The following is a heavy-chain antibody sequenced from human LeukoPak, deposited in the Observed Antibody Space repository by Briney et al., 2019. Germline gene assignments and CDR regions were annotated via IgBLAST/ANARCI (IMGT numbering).Heavy chain of an antibody. J-gene: IGHJ4*02. CDR3: AAYYYGSGSYYNGNDY. Sequence: ASVKVSCKASGYTLTDYSMHWVRQAPGLGLEWMGRINPNSGGTNYAQKLQGRVTMTTDTSTSTAYMELRSLRSDDTAVYYCAAYYYGSGSYYNGNDYWGQGTLVTVSS. D-gene: IGHD3-10*01. CDR1: GYTLTDYS. CDR2: INPNSGGT. V-gene: IGHV1-2*06.